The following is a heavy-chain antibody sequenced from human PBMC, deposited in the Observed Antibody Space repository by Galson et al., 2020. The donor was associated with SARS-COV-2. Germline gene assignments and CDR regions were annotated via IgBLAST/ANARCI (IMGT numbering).Heavy chain of an antibody. J-gene: IGHJ4*02. CDR1: GASFGGYY. CDR2: INHAGNT. Sequence: SQASETLSLTCSVYGASFGGYYWTWIRQPPGRGLEWIGEINHAGNTRYNPSLESRVTISLDASRSQFSLNLNSVTAADTAVYYCARRVVVAAMGLWGPGTLVTVSS. D-gene: IGHD2-2*01. CDR3: ARRVVVAAMGL. V-gene: IGHV4-34*01.